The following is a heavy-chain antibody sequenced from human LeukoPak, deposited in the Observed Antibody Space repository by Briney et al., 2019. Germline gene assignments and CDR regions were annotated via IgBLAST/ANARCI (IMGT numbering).Heavy chain of an antibody. CDR3: ARLPTRYCDILTGLRDY. CDR2: INPNSGYT. J-gene: IGHJ4*02. Sequence: ASVKDTCKASGYTFTSYDLNWVRQPTGQGLEWMGWINPNSGYTGYAQKCQGRVTMTRNTPLRTAYIQLSNLRSERTAVHYCARLPTRYCDILTGLRDYWGQGTLVTVSS. D-gene: IGHD3-9*01. CDR1: GYTFTSYD. V-gene: IGHV1-8*01.